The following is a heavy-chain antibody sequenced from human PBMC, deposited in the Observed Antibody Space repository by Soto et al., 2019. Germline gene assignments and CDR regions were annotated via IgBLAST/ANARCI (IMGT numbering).Heavy chain of an antibody. CDR2: IYYSGST. Sequence: QVQLQESGPGLVKPSQTLSLTCTVSGGSISSGDYYWSWIRQPPGKGLEWIGYIYYSGSTYYNPSLESRVTISVDTSKNQFSLKLSSVTAADTAVYYCARVDCSGGSCYPPYYYYGMDVWGQGTTVTVSS. J-gene: IGHJ6*02. V-gene: IGHV4-30-4*01. CDR3: ARVDCSGGSCYPPYYYYGMDV. CDR1: GGSISSGDYY. D-gene: IGHD2-15*01.